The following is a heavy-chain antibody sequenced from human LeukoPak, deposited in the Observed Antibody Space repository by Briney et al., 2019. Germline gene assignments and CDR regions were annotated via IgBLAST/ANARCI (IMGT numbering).Heavy chain of an antibody. J-gene: IGHJ4*02. Sequence: KPSETLSLTCAVYGVSFSGYYWSWIRQPPGKGLEWIGEINHSGSTNYNPSLKSRVTISVDTSKNQFSLKLSSVTAADTAVYYCAAFSRVRGYYFDYWGQGTLVTVSS. CDR2: INHSGST. D-gene: IGHD3-3*02. CDR1: GVSFSGYY. CDR3: AAFSRVRGYYFDY. V-gene: IGHV4-34*01.